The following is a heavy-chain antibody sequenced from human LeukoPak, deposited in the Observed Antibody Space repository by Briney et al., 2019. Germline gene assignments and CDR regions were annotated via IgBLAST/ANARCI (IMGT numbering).Heavy chain of an antibody. CDR3: ARERISSSWYWFDP. CDR2: IYYSGST. Sequence: SETLSLTCTVSGYSISSGYYWGWIRQPPGKGLEWIGSIYYSGSTYYNPSLKSRVTISVDTSKNQFSLKLSSVTAADTAVYYCARERISSSWYWFDPWGQGTLVTVSS. CDR1: GYSISSGYY. V-gene: IGHV4-38-2*02. D-gene: IGHD6-13*01. J-gene: IGHJ5*02.